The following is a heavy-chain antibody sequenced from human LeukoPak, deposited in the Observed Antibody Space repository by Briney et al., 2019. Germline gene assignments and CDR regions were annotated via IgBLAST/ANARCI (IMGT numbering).Heavy chain of an antibody. J-gene: IGHJ5*02. CDR1: GYTFTSHD. CDR2: MNPNSGNT. Sequence: ASVKVSCKASGYTFTSHDINWVRQATGQGLEWMGWMNPNSGNTGYAQKFQGRVTMTRNTSISTAYMELSSLRSEDTAVYYCARIGSGAGGFDPWGQGTLVTVSS. D-gene: IGHD1-26*01. CDR3: ARIGSGAGGFDP. V-gene: IGHV1-8*01.